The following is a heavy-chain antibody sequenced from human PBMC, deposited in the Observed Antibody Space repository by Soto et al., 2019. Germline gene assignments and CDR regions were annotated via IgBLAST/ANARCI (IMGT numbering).Heavy chain of an antibody. V-gene: IGHV4-59*01. D-gene: IGHD2-8*01. CDR2: ISYSGNT. CDR1: GGSISNFY. CDR3: ARAPMVLSRSYFDS. Sequence: ASETLSLTCTVSGGSISNFYWSWIRQPPGKGLEWIGYISYSGNTNYNPSLKSRVSISVDTSKNQLSLNLTSVTAAYTAVYYCARAPMVLSRSYFDSWGQGTPVTVSS. J-gene: IGHJ4*02.